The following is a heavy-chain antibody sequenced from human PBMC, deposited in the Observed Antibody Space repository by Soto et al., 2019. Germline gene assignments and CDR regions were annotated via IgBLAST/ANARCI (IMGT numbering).Heavy chain of an antibody. V-gene: IGHV3-30*18. Sequence: GGSLRLSCAASGFTFSSYGMHWVRQAPGKGLEWVAVISYDGSNKYYADSVKGRFTISRDNSKNTLYLQMNSLRAEDTAVYYCAKDPGYCSSTSCYGPYGMDVWGQGTTVTVSS. CDR1: GFTFSSYG. CDR3: AKDPGYCSSTSCYGPYGMDV. D-gene: IGHD2-2*03. J-gene: IGHJ6*02. CDR2: ISYDGSNK.